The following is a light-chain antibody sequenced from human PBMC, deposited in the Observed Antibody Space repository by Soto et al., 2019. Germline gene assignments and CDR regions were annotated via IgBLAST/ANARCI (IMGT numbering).Light chain of an antibody. CDR3: QQYYTYPS. J-gene: IGKJ4*01. CDR1: QAIRHY. Sequence: DLQMTQSPSSLSASVGDRVILTCRASQAIRHYLAWFRQKPGTAPESLIYDATSLQGGVPPKFNGTGPGTEFTLTISSLQPEDFATYYCQQYYTYPSFGGGTKVEI. CDR2: DAT. V-gene: IGKV1-16*02.